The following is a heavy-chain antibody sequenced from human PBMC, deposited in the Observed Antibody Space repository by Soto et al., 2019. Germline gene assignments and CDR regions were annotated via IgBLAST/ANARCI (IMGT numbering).Heavy chain of an antibody. CDR1: GYNFFDYT. CDR2: VTAYNGDT. V-gene: IGHV1-18*01. CDR3: ARGPDL. J-gene: IGHJ2*01. Sequence: ASVKVSCKASGYNFFDYTIIWVRQTPEKRLEWVGWVTAYNGDTHYAEKFKGRVTVTSDTRTSTSYLELRSLKSDDSAIYYCARGPDLWGRGTLVTVSS.